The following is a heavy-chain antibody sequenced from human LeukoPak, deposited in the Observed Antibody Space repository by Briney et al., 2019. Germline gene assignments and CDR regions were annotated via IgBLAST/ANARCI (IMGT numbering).Heavy chain of an antibody. CDR1: GYTFTNYA. V-gene: IGHV1-3*01. CDR2: INAGNGYT. CDR3: ATFSWLLFAFDI. D-gene: IGHD3-3*01. J-gene: IGHJ4*02. Sequence: ASVKVSCKASGYTFTNYAMHWVRQAPGQRLEWMGWINAGNGYTKYSQKFQGRVTITRDTSATTAYMELSSLRSEDTAVYYCATFSWLLFAFDIWGQGTLVTVSS.